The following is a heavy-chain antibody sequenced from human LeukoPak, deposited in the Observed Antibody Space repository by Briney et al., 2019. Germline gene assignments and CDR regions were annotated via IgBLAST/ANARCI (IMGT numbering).Heavy chain of an antibody. D-gene: IGHD3-10*02. Sequence: GGSLRLSCAASGFTFSSYEMNWVHQAPGKGLEWVSYISSSGSTIYYADSVKGRFTISRDNAKNSLYLQMNSLRAEDTAVYYCAELGITMIGGVWGKGTTVTISS. V-gene: IGHV3-48*03. CDR2: ISSSGSTI. J-gene: IGHJ6*04. CDR3: AELGITMIGGV. CDR1: GFTFSSYE.